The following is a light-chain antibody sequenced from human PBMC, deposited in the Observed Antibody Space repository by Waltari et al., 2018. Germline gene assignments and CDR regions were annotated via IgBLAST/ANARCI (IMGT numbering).Light chain of an antibody. Sequence: QLVLTQSPSASASLGASVKLTCTLDSGHSTNIVAWLQQHPEKGPRYLMKVNSDGSHTKGDDIPDRLSGASSGAERYLTISSGQSEDEADYYCETGGHGTWVFGGGTKLTVL. CDR3: ETGGHGTWV. CDR1: SGHSTNI. CDR2: VNSDGSH. V-gene: IGLV4-69*02. J-gene: IGLJ3*02.